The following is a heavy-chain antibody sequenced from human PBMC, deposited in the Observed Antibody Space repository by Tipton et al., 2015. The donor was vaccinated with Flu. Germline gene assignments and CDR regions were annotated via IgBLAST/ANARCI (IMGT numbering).Heavy chain of an antibody. CDR1: GGSFSGFY. D-gene: IGHD4-11*01. CDR3: ARGDHFYSNYVYYYGMDV. V-gene: IGHV4-34*01. CDR2: INHSGST. J-gene: IGHJ6*02. Sequence: TLSLTCAVYGGSFSGFYWSWIRQPPGKGLEWIGEINHSGSTNYNPSLKSRVTISVDMSKNQFSLKLSSVTAADTAVYYCARGDHFYSNYVYYYGMDVWGQGTTVTVSS.